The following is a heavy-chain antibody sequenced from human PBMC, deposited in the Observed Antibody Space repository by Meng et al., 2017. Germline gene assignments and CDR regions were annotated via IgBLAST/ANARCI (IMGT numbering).Heavy chain of an antibody. J-gene: IGHJ4*02. D-gene: IGHD2-8*01. Sequence: ASSKVSCNASGYTFTSYYMHWLRRAPGQGLEWMVIINPSGGSTSNAQKFQGRVTMTRDTSTSTVYMELRSLRPEDTAMDYCVRGIEAASVLFDYWGQGTLVTVSS. CDR1: GYTFTSYY. CDR2: INPSGGST. V-gene: IGHV1-46*03. CDR3: VRGIEAASVLFDY.